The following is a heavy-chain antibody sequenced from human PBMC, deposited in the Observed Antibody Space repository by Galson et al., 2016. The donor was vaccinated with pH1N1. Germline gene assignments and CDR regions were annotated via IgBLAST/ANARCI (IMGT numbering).Heavy chain of an antibody. CDR2: VSWDGGST. D-gene: IGHD3-16*01. CDR1: GFTFHDYT. CDR3: AKEIQRGSYGMDV. V-gene: IGHV3-43*01. Sequence: SLRLSCAASGFTFHDYTMHWVRQTPGKGLEWVSLVSWDGGSTYYADYFKGRFTVSRDNSKNSLYLQMNSLRSEDTALYFCAKEIQRGSYGMDVWGRGTTVTVSS. J-gene: IGHJ6*02.